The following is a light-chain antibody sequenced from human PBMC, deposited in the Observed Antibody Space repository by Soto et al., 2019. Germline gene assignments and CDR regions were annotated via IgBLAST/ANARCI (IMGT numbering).Light chain of an antibody. CDR1: SSDIGGYNY. CDR3: SSYTSRNTLGYV. J-gene: IGLJ1*01. V-gene: IGLV2-14*01. Sequence: QSALTQPASVSGSPGQSITISCTGTSSDIGGYNYVSWHQLHPGKAPKLMVYEVSNRPSGVSNRFSGSKSGSTASLTISGLQAEDEADYFCSSYTSRNTLGYVFGAGTKVT. CDR2: EVS.